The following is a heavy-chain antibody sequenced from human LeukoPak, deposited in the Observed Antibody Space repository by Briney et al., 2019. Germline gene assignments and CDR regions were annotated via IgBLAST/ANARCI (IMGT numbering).Heavy chain of an antibody. CDR1: GFTFSDYY. J-gene: IGHJ4*02. V-gene: IGHV3-11*01. CDR2: ISSSGSTI. D-gene: IGHD1-26*01. CDR3: ARVVGATRSYYFDY. Sequence: GSLRLSCAASGFTFSDYYMSWIRQAPGKGLEWVSYISSSGSTIYYADSVKGRLTISRDNAKNSLYLQMNSLRAEDTAVYYCARVVGATRSYYFDYWGQGTLVTVSS.